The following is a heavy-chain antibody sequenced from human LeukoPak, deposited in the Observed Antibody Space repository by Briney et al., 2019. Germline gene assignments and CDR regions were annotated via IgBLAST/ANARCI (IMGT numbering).Heavy chain of an antibody. CDR1: GGTFSSYA. Sequence: SVKVSCKASGGTFSSYAISWVRQAPGQGLEWMGRIIPIFDTANYAQKFQGRVTITTDESTSTAYMELSSLRSEDTAVYYCARGRTVVPFDYWGQGTLVTVSS. CDR3: ARGRTVVPFDY. CDR2: IIPIFDTA. J-gene: IGHJ4*02. V-gene: IGHV1-69*05. D-gene: IGHD2-15*01.